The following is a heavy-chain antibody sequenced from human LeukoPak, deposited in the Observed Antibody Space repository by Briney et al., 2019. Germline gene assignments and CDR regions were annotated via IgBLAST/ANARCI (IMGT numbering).Heavy chain of an antibody. CDR2: ISGTSSYI. V-gene: IGHV3-21*04. J-gene: IGHJ3*02. CDR1: GFTFSTYN. CDR3: ARDPNGDYIGAFDM. D-gene: IGHD4-17*01. Sequence: PGRSLRLSCAASGFTFSTYNMNWVRQAPGKGLEWVSSISGTSSYIYYADSVKGRFTISRDNAKNSLYLQMNSLRAEDTAVYYCARDPNGDYIGAFDMWGPGTMVTVSS.